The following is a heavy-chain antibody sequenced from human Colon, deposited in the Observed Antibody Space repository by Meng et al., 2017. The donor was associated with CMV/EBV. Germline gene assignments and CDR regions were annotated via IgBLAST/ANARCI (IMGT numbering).Heavy chain of an antibody. J-gene: IGHJ3*01. CDR3: AREPSHAAFDL. Sequence: GGSLRLSCAASGFSFSNYAMNWVRQAPGKGLEYVSSITTSGDYVFYADSVKGRFIISRDNAKNLLSLQMDSLTAGDTAVYYCAREPSHAAFDLWGQGTTVTVSS. V-gene: IGHV3-21*06. CDR2: ITTSGDYV. CDR1: GFSFSNYA.